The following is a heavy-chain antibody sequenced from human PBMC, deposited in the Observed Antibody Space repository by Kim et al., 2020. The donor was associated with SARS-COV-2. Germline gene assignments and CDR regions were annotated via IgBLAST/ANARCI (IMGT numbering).Heavy chain of an antibody. J-gene: IGHJ5*02. CDR1: GYTFTRYD. CDR3: ARGPGFGEPSGGWFDP. V-gene: IGHV1-8*01. Sequence: ASVKVSCKASGYTFTRYDINWVRQATGQGLEWMGWMNPNSGNTCYAQKFQGRVTMTRNTSISTAYMELSSLGSEDTAVYYCARGPGFGEPSGGWFDPWGQGTLVTVSS. CDR2: MNPNSGNT. D-gene: IGHD3-10*01.